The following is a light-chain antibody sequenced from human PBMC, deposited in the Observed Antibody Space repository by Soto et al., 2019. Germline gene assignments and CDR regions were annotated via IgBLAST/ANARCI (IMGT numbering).Light chain of an antibody. CDR1: QSVSSSY. CDR3: QQYGSSPRIT. V-gene: IGKV3-20*01. J-gene: IGKJ4*01. Sequence: EIVLTQSPGTLSLSPGERATLSCRASQSVSSSYLAWYQQKPGQTPRLLIYGASSRATGIPDRFSGSGSGTDFTLTISRLEPEDFAVYYSQQYGSSPRITFGGGTKEEIK. CDR2: GAS.